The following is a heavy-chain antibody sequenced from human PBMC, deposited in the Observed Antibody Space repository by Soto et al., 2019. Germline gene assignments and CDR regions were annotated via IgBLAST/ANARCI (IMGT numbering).Heavy chain of an antibody. Sequence: GGSLRLSCAASGFTFSSYAMHWVRQAPGKGLEWVAVISYDGSNKYYADSVKGRFTISRDNSKNTLYLQMNSLRAEDTAVYYCARSHGYSYGNGVYYGMDVWGQGTTVTVSS. CDR1: GFTFSSYA. V-gene: IGHV3-30-3*01. CDR2: ISYDGSNK. J-gene: IGHJ6*02. D-gene: IGHD5-18*01. CDR3: ARSHGYSYGNGVYYGMDV.